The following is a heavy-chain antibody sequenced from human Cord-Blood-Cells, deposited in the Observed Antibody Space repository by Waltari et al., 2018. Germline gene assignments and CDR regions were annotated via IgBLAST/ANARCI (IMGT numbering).Heavy chain of an antibody. Sequence: QVQLVESGGGVVQPGRSLRLSCAASGFTFSSYGMHWVRQAPGKGLEWVAVISYDGSNKYYADSVKGRFTISRDNSKNTLYLQMNSLRAEDTAVYYCAKDLDAFDIWGQGRMVTVSS. J-gene: IGHJ3*02. CDR3: AKDLDAFDI. V-gene: IGHV3-30*18. CDR2: ISYDGSNK. CDR1: GFTFSSYG.